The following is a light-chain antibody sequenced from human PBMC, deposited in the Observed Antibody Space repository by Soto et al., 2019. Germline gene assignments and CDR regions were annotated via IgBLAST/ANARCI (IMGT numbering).Light chain of an antibody. CDR1: QSISSW. Sequence: DIQMTQSPSTLSASVGDRVTITCRASQSISSWLAWYQQKPGKAPKLLIYDAFSLESGVPSRFSGGGSGTEFTLTISSMQPEDFAVYYCLHRSNWPPLTFGGGTKVDIK. J-gene: IGKJ4*01. V-gene: IGKV1-5*01. CDR2: DAF. CDR3: LHRSNWPPLT.